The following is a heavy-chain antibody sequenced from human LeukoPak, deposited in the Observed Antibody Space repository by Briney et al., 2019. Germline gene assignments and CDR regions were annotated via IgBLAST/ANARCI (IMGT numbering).Heavy chain of an antibody. CDR3: ARDKRGSGWFGDIYYYYGMDV. CDR1: GFTFSSYA. J-gene: IGHJ6*02. D-gene: IGHD6-19*01. Sequence: GGSLRLSCAASGFTFSSYAMHWVRQAPGKGLEWVAVISYDGSNKYYADSVKGRFTISRDNSKNTLYLQMNSLRAEDTAVYYCARDKRGSGWFGDIYYYYGMDVWGQGTTVTVSS. CDR2: ISYDGSNK. V-gene: IGHV3-30-3*01.